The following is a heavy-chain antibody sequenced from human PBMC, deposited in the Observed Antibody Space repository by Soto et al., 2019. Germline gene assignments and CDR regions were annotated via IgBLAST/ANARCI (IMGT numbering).Heavy chain of an antibody. D-gene: IGHD6-13*01. CDR1: GGSISSSSYY. V-gene: IGHV4-39*01. CDR3: ARHPSKEQELDPGYFDY. CDR2: IYYSGST. J-gene: IGHJ4*02. Sequence: PSETLSLTCTVSGGSISSSSYYWGWIRQPPGKGLEWIGSIYYSGSTYYNPSLKSRVTISVDTSKNQFSLKLSSVTAADTAVYYFARHPSKEQELDPGYFDYGGQETLVPVSS.